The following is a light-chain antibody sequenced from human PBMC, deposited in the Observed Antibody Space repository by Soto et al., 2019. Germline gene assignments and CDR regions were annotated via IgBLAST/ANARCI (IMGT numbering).Light chain of an antibody. Sequence: QSVLTQPRSVSGSPGQSVTISCTGTSSDVGTYNHVSWYQQHPGKAPKVMIYDVNKRSSTVPDRFSGSKSGNTASLTISGLQAEDEADYYCSSYAGTYSVVFGGGTNVTVL. J-gene: IGLJ2*01. V-gene: IGLV2-11*01. CDR2: DVN. CDR3: SSYAGTYSVV. CDR1: SSDVGTYNH.